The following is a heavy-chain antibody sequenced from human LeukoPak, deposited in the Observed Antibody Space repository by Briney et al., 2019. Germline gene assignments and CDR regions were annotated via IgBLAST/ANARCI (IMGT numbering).Heavy chain of an antibody. D-gene: IGHD5-18*01. CDR1: GGSISSSSYY. Sequence: SETLSLTCTVSGGSISSSSYYWGWIRQPPGKGLEWIGSIYYSGSTYYNPSLKSRVTISVDTSKNQFSLKLSSVTAADTAVYYCARPTVDTAMVKDWGQGTLVTVSS. J-gene: IGHJ4*02. V-gene: IGHV4-39*01. CDR2: IYYSGST. CDR3: ARPTVDTAMVKD.